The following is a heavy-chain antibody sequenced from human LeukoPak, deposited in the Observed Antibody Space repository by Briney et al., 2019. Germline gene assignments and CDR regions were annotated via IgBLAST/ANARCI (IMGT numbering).Heavy chain of an antibody. Sequence: GGSLRPSCAASGFTFSSSWMSWVRQAPGKGLEWVANMKQDGSEKYYVDSVKGRFTISRDNAKNSLYLQMNSLRAEDTAVYYCARDLAAAGHFDYWGQGTLVTVSS. CDR1: GFTFSSSW. V-gene: IGHV3-7*03. CDR3: ARDLAAAGHFDY. CDR2: MKQDGSEK. J-gene: IGHJ4*02. D-gene: IGHD6-13*01.